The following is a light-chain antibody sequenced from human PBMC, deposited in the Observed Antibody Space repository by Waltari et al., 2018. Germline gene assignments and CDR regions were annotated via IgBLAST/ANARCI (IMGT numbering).Light chain of an antibody. CDR3: AAWDDRLSAWV. Sequence: QSVLTQPPSASGTPGQRVTMSFSGSSSNIGVNYVYWYQQLPGTAPTRLLYRNNERPSGVPDRFSGSKSGTSASLAINGLRSEDEADYYCAAWDDRLSAWVFGGRTKLTVL. V-gene: IGLV1-47*01. CDR2: RNN. CDR1: SSNIGVNY. J-gene: IGLJ3*02.